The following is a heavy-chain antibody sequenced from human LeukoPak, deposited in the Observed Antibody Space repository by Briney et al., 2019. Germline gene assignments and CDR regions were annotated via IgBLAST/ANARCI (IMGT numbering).Heavy chain of an antibody. J-gene: IGHJ6*02. CDR2: IYYSGST. Sequence: PETLSLTCTVSGGSISSYYWSWIRQPPGKGLEWIGYIYYSGSTNYNPSLKSRVTISVDTPKNQFSLKLSSVTAADTAVYYCARDCSGGSCYSGMDVWGQGTTVTVSS. CDR1: GGSISSYY. CDR3: ARDCSGGSCYSGMDV. D-gene: IGHD2-15*01. V-gene: IGHV4-59*01.